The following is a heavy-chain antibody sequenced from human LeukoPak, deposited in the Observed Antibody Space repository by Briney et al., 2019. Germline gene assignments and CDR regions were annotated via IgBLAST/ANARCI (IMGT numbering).Heavy chain of an antibody. Sequence: ASVKVSCKASGCTFTSYYMHWVRQAPGQGLGWMGIINPSGGSTSYAQKFQGRVTMTRDTSISTAYMELSRLRSDDTAVYYCARQDILAAGNAFDIWGQGTMVTVSS. CDR3: ARQDILAAGNAFDI. CDR1: GCTFTSYY. V-gene: IGHV1-46*01. J-gene: IGHJ3*02. CDR2: INPSGGST. D-gene: IGHD3-9*01.